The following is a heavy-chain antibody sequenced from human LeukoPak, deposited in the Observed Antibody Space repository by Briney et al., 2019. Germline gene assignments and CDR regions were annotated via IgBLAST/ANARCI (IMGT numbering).Heavy chain of an antibody. Sequence: NPSETLSLTCTVSGGSISSYYWSWIRQPAGKGLEWIGSLSYNGGTYYNPSLKSRVTISVDSSTNQFSLKLTSVTAADTAIYYCARDRALWWFYYWGQGTLVTVSS. J-gene: IGHJ4*02. CDR1: GGSISSYY. CDR2: LSYNGGT. CDR3: ARDRALWWFYY. D-gene: IGHD4/OR15-4a*01. V-gene: IGHV4-4*07.